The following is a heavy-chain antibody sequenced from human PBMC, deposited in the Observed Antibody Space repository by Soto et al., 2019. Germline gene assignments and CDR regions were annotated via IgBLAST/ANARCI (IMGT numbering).Heavy chain of an antibody. CDR3: ARVVDYYDPYYYYYGMDV. V-gene: IGHV3-21*01. J-gene: IGHJ6*02. CDR2: ISSSSSYI. D-gene: IGHD3-22*01. Sequence: TGGSLRISCAASGFTLSSYSMNWVRQAPRKGVEWVSSISSSSSYIYYADSVKGRFTISRDNAKNSLYLQMNSLRAEDTAVYYCARVVDYYDPYYYYYGMDVWGQGTTVTVSS. CDR1: GFTLSSYS.